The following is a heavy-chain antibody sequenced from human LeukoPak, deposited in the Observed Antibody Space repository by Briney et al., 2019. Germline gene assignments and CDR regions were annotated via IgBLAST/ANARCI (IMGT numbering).Heavy chain of an antibody. CDR1: GGPFSSSY. V-gene: IGHV4-59*08. J-gene: IGHJ4*02. CDR2: IYYSGST. Sequence: SETLSLTCTVSGGPFSSSYWSWIRQPPGKGLEWIGYIYYSGSTNYSPSLKSRVTISVDTSKDQFSLKLRSVTAADTAVYYCARQYGGSLWYFDSWGQGTLVTVSS. D-gene: IGHD1-26*01. CDR3: ARQYGGSLWYFDS.